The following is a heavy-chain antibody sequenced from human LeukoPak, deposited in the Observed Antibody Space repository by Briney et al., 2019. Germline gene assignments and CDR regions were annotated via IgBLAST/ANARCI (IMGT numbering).Heavy chain of an antibody. J-gene: IGHJ4*02. Sequence: ASVNVSCTASGYTFTSYGISWVRQAPGQGLEWMGWISAYNGNTNYAQKLQDRVTMTTDTSTSTAYMELRSLRSDDTAVYYCARDSSTYRSSWYVLDYWGQGTLVTVSS. CDR3: ARDSSTYRSSWYVLDY. CDR1: GYTFTSYG. CDR2: ISAYNGNT. V-gene: IGHV1-18*01. D-gene: IGHD6-13*01.